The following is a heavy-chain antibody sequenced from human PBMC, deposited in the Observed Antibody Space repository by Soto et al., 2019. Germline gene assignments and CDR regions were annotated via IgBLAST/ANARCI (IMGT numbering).Heavy chain of an antibody. V-gene: IGHV3-48*03. CDR1: GFTFSSYE. Sequence: EVQLVESGGGLVQPGGSLRLSCAASGFTFSSYEMNWVRQAAGKGLEWVSYISSSGSTIYYADSGKGRYTSSRDNAKNSLYLQRNSLRAEDTAVYYCARGGERVRGVSPTRRYFDYWGQGTLVTVSS. J-gene: IGHJ4*02. CDR3: ARGGERVRGVSPTRRYFDY. CDR2: ISSSGSTI. D-gene: IGHD3-10*01.